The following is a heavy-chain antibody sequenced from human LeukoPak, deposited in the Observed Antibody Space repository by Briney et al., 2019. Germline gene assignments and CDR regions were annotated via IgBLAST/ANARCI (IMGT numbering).Heavy chain of an antibody. J-gene: IGHJ6*03. CDR1: GGSISTSSYY. V-gene: IGHV4-61*01. D-gene: IGHD3-10*01. CDR2: IYYSGST. Sequence: SETLSLTCTVSGGSISTSSYYWSWIRQPPGKGLEWIGYIYYSGSTNYNPSLKSRVTISVDTSKNQFSLKLSSVTAADTAVYYCARAVVGSGSYDYYYYMDVWGKGTTVTVSS. CDR3: ARAVVGSGSYDYYYYMDV.